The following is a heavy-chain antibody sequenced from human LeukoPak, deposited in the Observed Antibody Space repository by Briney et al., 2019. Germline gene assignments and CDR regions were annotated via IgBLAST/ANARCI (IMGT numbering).Heavy chain of an antibody. CDR3: ARDHGGRNCGGDCYLGRNDAFDI. Sequence: GGSLRLSCAASGFTFSSYAMHWVRQAPGKGLEYVSAISSNGGSTYYANSVKGRFTISRDNSKNTLYLQMGSLRAEDMAVYYCARDHGGRNCGGDCYLGRNDAFDIWGQGTMVTVSS. CDR2: ISSNGGST. CDR1: GFTFSSYA. V-gene: IGHV3-64*01. D-gene: IGHD2-21*02. J-gene: IGHJ3*02.